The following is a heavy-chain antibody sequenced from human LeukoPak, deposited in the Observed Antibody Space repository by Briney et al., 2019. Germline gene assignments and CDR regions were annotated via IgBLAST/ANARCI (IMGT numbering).Heavy chain of an antibody. V-gene: IGHV6-1*01. Sequence: SQTLSLTCAISGDSVSSNSAAWNWIRQSPSRVLEWLGRTYYRSKWYNDYVVSVKSRITINPATSKNKFSLPLNSVTHEDTAVYYCAREERLRYFDWLLSKFDPWGQGTLVTVSS. CDR1: GDSVSSNSAA. J-gene: IGHJ5*02. D-gene: IGHD3-9*01. CDR3: AREERLRYFDWLLSKFDP. CDR2: TYYRSKWYN.